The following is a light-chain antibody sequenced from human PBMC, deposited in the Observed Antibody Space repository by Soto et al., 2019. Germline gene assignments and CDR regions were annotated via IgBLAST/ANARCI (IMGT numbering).Light chain of an antibody. CDR1: SSNIGAGYD. CDR2: GNS. J-gene: IGLJ2*01. Sequence: QSVLTQPPSVSGAPGQRVTISCTGSSSNIGAGYDVHWYQQLPGTAPKLLIYGNSNRPSGVPDRFSGSKSGTSASLAITGLQAEDEADYYCQSYDSSLSVVFGGGTKXTVL. V-gene: IGLV1-40*01. CDR3: QSYDSSLSVV.